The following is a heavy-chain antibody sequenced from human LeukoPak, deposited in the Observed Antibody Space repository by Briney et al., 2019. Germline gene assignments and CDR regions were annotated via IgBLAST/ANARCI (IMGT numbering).Heavy chain of an antibody. D-gene: IGHD2-2*01. J-gene: IGHJ4*02. CDR3: ARLEGYCSSTSCYAESRVDY. CDR1: GYTFTGYY. V-gene: IGHV1-2*02. CDR2: INPNSGGT. Sequence: ASVKVSFTASGYTFTGYYMHWVRQAPGQGLEWMGWINPNSGGTNYAQNFQGRVTMTRDTSISTAYMELSRLRSDDTAVYYCARLEGYCSSTSCYAESRVDYWGQGTLVTVSS.